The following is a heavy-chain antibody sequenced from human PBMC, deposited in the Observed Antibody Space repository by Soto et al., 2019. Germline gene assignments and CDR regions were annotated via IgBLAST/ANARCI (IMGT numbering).Heavy chain of an antibody. J-gene: IGHJ6*03. CDR1: GGSFSGYY. CDR2: INHSGST. V-gene: IGHV4-34*01. D-gene: IGHD6-6*01. CDR3: ARGTPARSVAARHRSPYYMDV. Sequence: SETLSLTCAVYGGSFSGYYWSWIRQPPGKGLEWIGEINHSGSTNYNPSLKSRVTISVDTSKNQFSLKLSSVTAADTAVYYCARGTPARSVAARHRSPYYMDVWGKGTTVTVSS.